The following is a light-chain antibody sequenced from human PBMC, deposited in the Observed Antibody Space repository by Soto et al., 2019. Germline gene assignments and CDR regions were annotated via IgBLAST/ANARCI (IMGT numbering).Light chain of an antibody. V-gene: IGLV2-23*01. CDR3: CSYAGSSPLYV. Sequence: QSALTQPASVSGSPGQSITISCTASSSHTGSSNLVSWYQHHSGKAPKLIIYEGNKRPSGVSNRFSGSKSGKTASLTISGIQAEDEGTYYCCSYAGSSPLYVFGTGTKVTVL. CDR2: EGN. J-gene: IGLJ1*01. CDR1: SSHTGSSNL.